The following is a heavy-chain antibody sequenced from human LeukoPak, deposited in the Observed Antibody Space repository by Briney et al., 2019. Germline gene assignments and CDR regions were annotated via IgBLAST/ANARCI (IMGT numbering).Heavy chain of an antibody. Sequence: GGSLRLSCAASGFTFSSYAMSWVRQAPGKGLEWVSAISGSGGSTYYADSVKGRFTISRDDSKNTLYLQMNSLRAEDTAVYYCAKADSGWYELDYWGQGTLVTVSS. J-gene: IGHJ4*02. CDR3: AKADSGWYELDY. V-gene: IGHV3-23*01. CDR2: ISGSGGST. CDR1: GFTFSSYA. D-gene: IGHD6-19*01.